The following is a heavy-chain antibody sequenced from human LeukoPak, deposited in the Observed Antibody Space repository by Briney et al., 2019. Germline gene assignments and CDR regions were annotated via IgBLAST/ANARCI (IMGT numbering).Heavy chain of an antibody. V-gene: IGHV2-5*01. CDR2: IYWNDDK. CDR3: ALSSTGGYCGGGSCPKGAAFDI. CDR1: GFSLSTSGVG. Sequence: SGPTLVNPTQTLTLTCTFSGFSLSTSGVGVGWIRQAPGKALEWLALIYWNDDKRYSPSLKSRLTITKDTSKNQVVLTMTNMDPVDTATYYSALSSTGGYCGGGSCPKGAAFDIWGQGTMVTVSS. D-gene: IGHD2-15*01. J-gene: IGHJ3*02.